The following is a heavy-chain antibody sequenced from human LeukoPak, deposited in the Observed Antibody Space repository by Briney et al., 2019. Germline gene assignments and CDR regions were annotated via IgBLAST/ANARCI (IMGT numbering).Heavy chain of an antibody. CDR3: AKDPLQYGWGSYYFDY. CDR2: IWGDGNNK. Sequence: GGSLRLSCAASGFTFSSYGMHWVRQAPGKGLEWVAFIWGDGNNKYYVDSVKGRFTISRDNSKNTLYPQMNSLRAEDTAVYYCAKDPLQYGWGSYYFDYWGQGTLVTVSS. D-gene: IGHD3-10*01. CDR1: GFTFSSYG. V-gene: IGHV3-30*02. J-gene: IGHJ4*02.